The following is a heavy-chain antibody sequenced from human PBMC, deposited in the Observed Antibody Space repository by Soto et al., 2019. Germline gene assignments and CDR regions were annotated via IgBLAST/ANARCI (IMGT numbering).Heavy chain of an antibody. CDR1: GFTFSSYA. CDR3: ARYYDVWSALDS. CDR2: TSFNGFNK. Sequence: QVHLVQSGGGVVQPGRSMRLSCVASGFTFSSYAMHWVRQAPGKGLEWVAVTSFNGFNKYYPDSVRGRFTISRDNSKNTLLLQMDSLRSEDTAVYYCARYYDVWSALDSWGQGTPVTVSA. D-gene: IGHD3-3*01. V-gene: IGHV3-30-3*01. J-gene: IGHJ4*02.